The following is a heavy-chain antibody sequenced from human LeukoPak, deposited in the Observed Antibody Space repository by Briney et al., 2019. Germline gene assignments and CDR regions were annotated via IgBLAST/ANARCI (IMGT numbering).Heavy chain of an antibody. CDR3: ARPLLTVTTVLDY. Sequence: PSETLSLTCTVSGGSINSYYWTWIRQPLGKGLEWIGYIYHSGSTKYNPSLKSRVTISLDTSKKQFSLNLSSVTAADTAVYYCARPLLTVTTVLDYWGQGTLVTVSS. D-gene: IGHD4-17*01. V-gene: IGHV4-59*12. CDR2: IYHSGST. J-gene: IGHJ4*02. CDR1: GGSINSYY.